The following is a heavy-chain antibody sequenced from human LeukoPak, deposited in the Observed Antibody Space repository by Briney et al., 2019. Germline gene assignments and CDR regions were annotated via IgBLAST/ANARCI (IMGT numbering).Heavy chain of an antibody. Sequence: GGSLRLSCAASGFTFSSYGMHWVRQAPGKGLEWVAVISYDGSNKYYADSVKGRFTISRDNSKNTLYLQMNSLRAEDTAVYYCAKRMEASSSWYSDYGMDVWGQGTTVTVSS. CDR2: ISYDGSNK. J-gene: IGHJ6*02. V-gene: IGHV3-30*18. CDR3: AKRMEASSSWYSDYGMDV. CDR1: GFTFSSYG. D-gene: IGHD6-13*01.